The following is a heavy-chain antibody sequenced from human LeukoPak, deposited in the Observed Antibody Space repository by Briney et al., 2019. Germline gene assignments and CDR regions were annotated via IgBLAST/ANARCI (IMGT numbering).Heavy chain of an antibody. Sequence: GGSLRLSCAASGFTFSSYAMSWVPQAPGKGLEGVSAISGSGGSTYYADSVKGRFTISRDNSKNTLYLQMNSLRAEDTAVYYCAKDRRWLSGIDYWGQGTLVTVSS. J-gene: IGHJ4*02. CDR2: ISGSGGST. V-gene: IGHV3-23*01. CDR1: GFTFSSYA. CDR3: AKDRRWLSGIDY. D-gene: IGHD3-10*01.